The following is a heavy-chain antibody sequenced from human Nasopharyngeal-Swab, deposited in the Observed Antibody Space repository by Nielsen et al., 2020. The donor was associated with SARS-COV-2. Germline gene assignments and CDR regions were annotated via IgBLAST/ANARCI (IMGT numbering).Heavy chain of an antibody. D-gene: IGHD3-3*01. J-gene: IGHJ4*02. CDR2: IYYSGST. CDR1: GGSISSYY. CDR3: ARILTIFGVVASYYFDY. Sequence: SETLSLTCTVSGGSISSYYWSWIRQPPGKGLEWIGYIYYSGSTNYNPSLKSRVTISVDTSKNPFSLKLSSVTAADTAVYYCARILTIFGVVASYYFDYWGQGTLVTVSS. V-gene: IGHV4-59*01.